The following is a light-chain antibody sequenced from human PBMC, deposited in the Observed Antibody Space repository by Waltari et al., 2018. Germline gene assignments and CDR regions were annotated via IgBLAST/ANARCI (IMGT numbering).Light chain of an antibody. J-gene: IGLJ3*02. Sequence: QSALTQPRSVSGSPGQSVTISCTGTSSDVGGYNYVSWYQQHPDKAPKIIIYDINTRPPGVPDRFPGSKSGNTASLTISGLQAEDEADYCCCSYVGSNIYWVFGGGTKLTFL. CDR3: CSYVGSNIYWV. CDR1: SSDVGGYNY. CDR2: DIN. V-gene: IGLV2-11*01.